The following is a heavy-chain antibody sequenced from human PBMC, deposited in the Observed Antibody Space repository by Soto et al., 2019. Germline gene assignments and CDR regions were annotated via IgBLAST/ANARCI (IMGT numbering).Heavy chain of an antibody. J-gene: IGHJ6*02. CDR3: ARDCSSTSCSAYYYYGMDV. CDR2: ISAYNGNT. CDR1: GYTFTSYG. D-gene: IGHD2-2*01. V-gene: IGHV1-18*01. Sequence: QVQLVQSGAEVKKPGASVKVSCKASGYTFTSYGISWVRQAPGQGLEWMGWISAYNGNTNYAQKLQGIVTMTTDTSTSTAYMELRSLRSDDTAVYYCARDCSSTSCSAYYYYGMDVWGQGTTVTVSS.